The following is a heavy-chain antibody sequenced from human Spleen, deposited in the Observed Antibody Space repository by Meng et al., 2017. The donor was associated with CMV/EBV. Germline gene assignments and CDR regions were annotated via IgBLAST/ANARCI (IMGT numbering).Heavy chain of an antibody. CDR1: GYTFTAHY. Sequence: ASVKVSCKASGYTFTAHYFHWVRQVPGQGLEWMGRITTHNGNTNYAQNLQGRVTMTTDTSTSTVYMELRSLRSDDTAVYFCARKGYDALTGYYSFDYWGQGTLVTVSS. CDR2: ITTHNGNT. V-gene: IGHV1-18*04. D-gene: IGHD3-9*01. J-gene: IGHJ4*02. CDR3: ARKGYDALTGYYSFDY.